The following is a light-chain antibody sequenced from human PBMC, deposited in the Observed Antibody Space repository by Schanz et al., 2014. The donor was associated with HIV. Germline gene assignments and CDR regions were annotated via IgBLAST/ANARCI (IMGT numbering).Light chain of an antibody. CDR2: DVN. CDR1: SSDVGAYKS. CDR3: CSYTTTSTYV. J-gene: IGLJ1*01. Sequence: QSALTQPASVSGSPGQSITISCTGTSSDVGAYKSVSWYQQHPGKAPKLIIYDVNNRPSGVSDRFSGSKSANTASLTISGLQAEDEADYYCCSYTTTSTYVFGAGTKLTVL. V-gene: IGLV2-14*03.